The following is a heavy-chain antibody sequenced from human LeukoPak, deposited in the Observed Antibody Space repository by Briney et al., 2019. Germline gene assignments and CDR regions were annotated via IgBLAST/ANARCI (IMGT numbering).Heavy chain of an antibody. V-gene: IGHV3-11*06. CDR1: GFTFSDYY. CDR2: ISSSSSYT. J-gene: IGHJ4*02. Sequence: GGSLRLSCAASGFTFSDYYMSWIRQAPGKGLEWVSYISSSSSYTNYADSVEGRFTISRDNAKNSLYLQMNSLRAEDTAVYYCARRPTGGGGLTGYTNWGQGTLVTVSS. D-gene: IGHD3-9*01. CDR3: ARRPTGGGGLTGYTN.